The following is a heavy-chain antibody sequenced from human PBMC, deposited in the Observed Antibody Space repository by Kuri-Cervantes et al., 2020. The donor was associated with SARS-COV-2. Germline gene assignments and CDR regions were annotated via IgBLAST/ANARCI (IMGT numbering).Heavy chain of an antibody. CDR3: ASQGAVY. CDR1: GFTFSSYA. D-gene: IGHD1-26*01. V-gene: IGHV3-30-3*01. J-gene: IGHJ4*02. CDR2: ISYDGSNK. Sequence: GGSLRLSCAASGFTFSSYAMHWVRQAPGKGLEWVAVISYDGSNKYYADSVKGRFTISRDNSKNTLYLQMNSLRAEDTAVYYCASQGAVYWGQGTLVTVSS.